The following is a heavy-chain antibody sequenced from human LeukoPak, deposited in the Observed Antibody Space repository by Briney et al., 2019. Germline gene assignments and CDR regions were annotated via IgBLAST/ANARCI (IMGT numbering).Heavy chain of an antibody. CDR2: INHSGST. Sequence: SETLSLTCAVYGGSFSGYYWSWIRQSPGKGLEWIGEINHSGSTNYNPSLKSRVTISVDRSKNQFSLKLSSVTAAGTAVYYCARGALGDDAFDIWGQGTMVTVSS. CDR3: ARGALGDDAFDI. J-gene: IGHJ3*02. V-gene: IGHV4-34*01. CDR1: GGSFSGYY. D-gene: IGHD1-26*01.